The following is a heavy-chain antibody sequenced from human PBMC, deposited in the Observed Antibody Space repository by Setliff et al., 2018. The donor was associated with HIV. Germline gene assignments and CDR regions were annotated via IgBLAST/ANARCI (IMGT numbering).Heavy chain of an antibody. V-gene: IGHV4-39*07. D-gene: IGHD6-19*01. CDR2: IYYSGST. J-gene: IGHJ4*02. CDR1: GGSISSSSYY. Sequence: PSETLSLTCTVSGGSISSSSYYWGWIRQPPGKGLEWIGSIYYSGSTYYNPSLKSRVTISVDTSKNQFSLKPSSVTAADTAVYYCARDGEQWLVGYYFDYWGQGTLVTVSS. CDR3: ARDGEQWLVGYYFDY.